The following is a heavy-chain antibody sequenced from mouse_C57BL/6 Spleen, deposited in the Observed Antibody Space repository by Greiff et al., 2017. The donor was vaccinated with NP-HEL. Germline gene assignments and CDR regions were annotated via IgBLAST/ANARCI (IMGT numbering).Heavy chain of an antibody. CDR2: IYPGDGDT. CDR1: GYAFSSSW. D-gene: IGHD1-1*01. V-gene: IGHV1-82*01. CDR3: ARSLSSSPWFAY. J-gene: IGHJ3*01. Sequence: QVQLQQSGPELVKPGASVKISCKASGYAFSSSWMNWVKQRPGKGLEWIGRIYPGDGDTNYNGKFKGKATLTADKSYSTAYMQLRSLTSEDSAVYFCARSLSSSPWFAYWGQGTLVTVSA.